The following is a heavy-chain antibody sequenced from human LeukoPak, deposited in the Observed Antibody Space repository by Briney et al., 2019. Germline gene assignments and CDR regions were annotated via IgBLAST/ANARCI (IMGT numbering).Heavy chain of an antibody. Sequence: SETLSLTCAVSGGSISSGGYSWSWIRQPPGKGLEWIGYIYHSGSTYYNPSLKSRVTISVDRSKNQFSLKLTSVTAADTAAYYCARGRTYYYDTSGYYPSIYYGMDVWGQGTTVIVSS. CDR2: IYHSGST. V-gene: IGHV4-30-2*01. CDR3: ARGRTYYYDTSGYYPSIYYGMDV. CDR1: GGSISSGGYS. J-gene: IGHJ6*02. D-gene: IGHD3-22*01.